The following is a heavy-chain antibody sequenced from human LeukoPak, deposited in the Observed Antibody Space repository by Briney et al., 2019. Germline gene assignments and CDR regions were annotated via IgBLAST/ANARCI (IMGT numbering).Heavy chain of an antibody. V-gene: IGHV3-23*01. CDR1: GFTFSSYA. CDR2: ISGSGGIT. J-gene: IGHJ4*02. D-gene: IGHD2-2*01. Sequence: GGSLRLSCAASGFTFSSYAMSWVRQAPGKGLEWVSAISGSGGITSYADSVKGRFTISRDNSKNTLYLQMNSLRAEDTAVYYCAKDGVVPAAMVGYYLDYWGQGTLVTVSS. CDR3: AKDGVVPAAMVGYYLDY.